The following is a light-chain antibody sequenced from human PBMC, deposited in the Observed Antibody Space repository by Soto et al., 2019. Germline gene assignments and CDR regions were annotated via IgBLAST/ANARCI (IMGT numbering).Light chain of an antibody. V-gene: IGKV3-20*01. CDR3: QQYGSTPRT. CDR2: DAS. J-gene: IGKJ1*01. Sequence: EIVMTQSPGTLSLSPGERATLSCRASQSVSSSYLVWHQQKPGQAPRLLIYDASRRATGIPDRFSGSGSGTDFTLTISRLEPEDFAVYYCQQYGSTPRTFGQGTKVDIK. CDR1: QSVSSSY.